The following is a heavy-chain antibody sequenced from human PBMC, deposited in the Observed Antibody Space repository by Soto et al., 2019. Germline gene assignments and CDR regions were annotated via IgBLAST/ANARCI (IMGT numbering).Heavy chain of an antibody. CDR1: GFTFSGSA. V-gene: IGHV3-73*02. CDR2: IRRRAKNYAT. CDR3: TRTFDGSYYFPPDFDY. Sequence: EVQLVESGGDLVQPGGSLKLSCAASGFTFSGSAMHWVRQASGKGLEWVGHIRRRAKNYATVYAASVKGRFIISRNDSKNTAYLQMNSLKTDDTAVYYCTRTFDGSYYFPPDFDYWGQGTLVTVSS. D-gene: IGHD3-10*01. J-gene: IGHJ4*02.